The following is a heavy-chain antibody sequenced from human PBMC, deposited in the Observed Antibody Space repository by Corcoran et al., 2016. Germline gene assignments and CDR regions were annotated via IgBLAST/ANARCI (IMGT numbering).Heavy chain of an antibody. V-gene: IGHV3-7*03. D-gene: IGHD6-19*01. CDR1: GFTFSSYW. J-gene: IGHJ4*02. CDR3: ARSGGWYGERYFDY. CDR2: IKQDGSEK. Sequence: EVQLVESGGGLVQPGGSLRLSCAASGFTFSSYWMSWVRQAPGKGLAWVANIKQDGSEKYYVDSVKGRFTISRDNAKNSLYLQMNSLRAEDTAVYYCARSGGWYGERYFDYWGQGTLVTVSS.